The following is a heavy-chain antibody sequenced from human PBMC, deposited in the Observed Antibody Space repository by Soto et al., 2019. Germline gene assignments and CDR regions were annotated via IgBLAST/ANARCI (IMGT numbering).Heavy chain of an antibody. Sequence: GSLRLSCAASGFVFNDYYMSWIRQAPGKGLEGVSDISASGSTIYYADSVKGRFTVSRDNAKNSLYLEMHSLRAEDTAIYYCARGENYYETSGYYYTISYFCMDVWGQGTTVTVSS. D-gene: IGHD3-22*01. J-gene: IGHJ6*02. CDR3: ARGENYYETSGYYYTISYFCMDV. CDR2: ISASGSTI. CDR1: GFVFNDYY. V-gene: IGHV3-11*01.